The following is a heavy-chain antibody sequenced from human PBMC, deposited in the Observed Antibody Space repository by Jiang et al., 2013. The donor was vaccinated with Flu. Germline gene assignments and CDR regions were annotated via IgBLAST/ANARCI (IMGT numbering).Heavy chain of an antibody. V-gene: IGHV7-4-1*02. CDR1: GYSFTTYS. Sequence: VQSGSELKKPGASVKISRKTSGYSFTTYSINWVRQAPGQGLEWMGWINPNTGNPIYAQGFTGRFVFSLDTSVSTAYLQINNLETEDTAIYYCARRSPTDYWGLGTLVTVSS. CDR2: INPNTGNP. CDR3: ARRSPTDY. D-gene: IGHD4-17*01. J-gene: IGHJ1*01.